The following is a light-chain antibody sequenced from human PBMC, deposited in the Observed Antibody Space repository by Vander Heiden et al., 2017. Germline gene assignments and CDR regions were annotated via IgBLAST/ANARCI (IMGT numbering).Light chain of an antibody. V-gene: IGKV3-15*01. CDR2: GAA. CDR3: QQYNNWPPHT. Sequence: EIVMTQSPATLSVSPGESATLSCRASQSVRTNLARYQQKPGQAPRLLIYGAATRATGMPARFSGSGSGTEFTLTISSLQSEDFAVDYCQQYNNWPPHTFGQGTKLEIK. J-gene: IGKJ2*01. CDR1: QSVRTN.